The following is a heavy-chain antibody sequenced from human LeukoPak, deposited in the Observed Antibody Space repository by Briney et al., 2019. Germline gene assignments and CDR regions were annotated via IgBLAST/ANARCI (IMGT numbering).Heavy chain of an antibody. V-gene: IGHV3-48*03. CDR2: ISSSRITI. CDR1: RFTFTNLD. J-gene: IGHJ4*02. Sequence: GGSLRLSCAASRFTFTNLDLNWVRQAPDSWLEWVSYISSSRITIYYADSVKGRFTIYRDNAKNSLYLQMNSLRAEDTAVYSCAKDFRPFGYWGQGTMVTVSS. CDR3: AKDFRPFGY. D-gene: IGHD2/OR15-2a*01.